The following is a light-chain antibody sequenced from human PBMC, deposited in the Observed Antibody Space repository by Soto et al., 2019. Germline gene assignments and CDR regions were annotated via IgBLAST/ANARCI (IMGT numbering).Light chain of an antibody. CDR2: WAS. J-gene: IGKJ2*01. CDR1: QSVLYSSNSNNY. CDR3: QQYYSIPYT. V-gene: IGKV4-1*01. Sequence: DIVMTQSPDSLAVSLGERATINSKSSQSVLYSSNSNNYLAWYQQKPGQPPKLLIYWASTRESGVPDRFSGSGSGTDFTLTISSLQAEDVAVYYCQQYYSIPYTFGQGTKLEIK.